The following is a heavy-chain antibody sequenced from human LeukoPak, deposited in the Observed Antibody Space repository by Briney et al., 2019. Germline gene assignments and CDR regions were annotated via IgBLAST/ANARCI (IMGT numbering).Heavy chain of an antibody. CDR3: ARGLGRLQPFDY. J-gene: IGHJ4*02. CDR2: IYYSGST. V-gene: IGHV4-59*01. Sequence: SETLSLTCTVSGGSISSYYWSWIRHPPGEGREWMGYIYYSGSTNHNPSLTRRVTISVDTSKNQLSLTLISVTAPHRSVVNCARGLGRLQPFDYWGQGTLVTVSS. D-gene: IGHD5-24*01. CDR1: GGSISSYY.